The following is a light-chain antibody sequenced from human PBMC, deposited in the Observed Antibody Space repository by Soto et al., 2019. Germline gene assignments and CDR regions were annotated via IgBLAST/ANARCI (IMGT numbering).Light chain of an antibody. CDR1: QGISSY. CDR3: QQFNSYPLP. CDR2: GAS. Sequence: DIQLTQSPSFLSASVGDRVTITCRASQGISSYLAWYQQRPGKAPKLLIYGASTLQSGVPSRFSGSGSGTEFTLTSSSLQPEDFTTYYCQQFNSYPLPFGGGTKVEIK. J-gene: IGKJ4*01. V-gene: IGKV1-9*01.